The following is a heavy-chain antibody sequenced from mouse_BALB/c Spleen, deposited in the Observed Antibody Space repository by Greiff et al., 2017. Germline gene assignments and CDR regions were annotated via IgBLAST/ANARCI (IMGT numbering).Heavy chain of an antibody. CDR1: GSSFPSGFY. J-gene: IGHJ3*01. CDR3: ATIYYDYPWFAY. D-gene: IGHD2-4*01. V-gene: IGHV3-6*02. CDR2: ISYDVSN. Sequence: VHLVGSGPGLVKPSQPLSLPCSVTGSSFPSGFYWNWIRQFPGNKLEWMGYISYDVSNNYNPSLKNRISITRDTSKNQFFLKLNSVTTEDTATYYCATIYYDYPWFAYWGQGTLVTVSA.